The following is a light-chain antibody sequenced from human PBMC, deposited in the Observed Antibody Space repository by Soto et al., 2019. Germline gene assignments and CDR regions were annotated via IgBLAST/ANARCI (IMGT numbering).Light chain of an antibody. CDR1: QSVSSTY. Sequence: EIVLTQSPGTLSLSPGERATLSCRASQSVSSTYLAWYQQKPGQAPRLLIYGASSRATDIPDRFSGSGSGTDFTLTISRLEPEDFAVYYCQQYAISPFTFGPGTKVDIK. J-gene: IGKJ3*01. V-gene: IGKV3-20*01. CDR2: GAS. CDR3: QQYAISPFT.